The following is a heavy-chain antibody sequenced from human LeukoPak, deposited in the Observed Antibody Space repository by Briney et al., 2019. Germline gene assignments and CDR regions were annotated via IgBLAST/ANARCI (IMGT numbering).Heavy chain of an antibody. CDR2: IYPGDSDT. CDR3: ARPLWVGELSWYAFDI. CDR1: GYSFTSYW. D-gene: IGHD3-10*01. Sequence: GESLKISCKGSGYSFTSYWIGWVRQMPGKGLEWMGIIYPGDSDTTYSPSFQGQVTISADKSISTAYLQWSSLKASDTAMYYCARPLWVGELSWYAFDIWGQGTMVTVSS. J-gene: IGHJ3*02. V-gene: IGHV5-51*01.